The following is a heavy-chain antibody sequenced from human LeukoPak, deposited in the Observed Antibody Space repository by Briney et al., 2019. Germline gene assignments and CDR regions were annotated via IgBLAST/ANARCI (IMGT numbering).Heavy chain of an antibody. V-gene: IGHV3-33*06. CDR1: GFTFSSYG. Sequence: GGSLRLSCAASGFTFSSYGMHWVRQAPGKGLEGVAVIWYDGSNKYYADSVKGRFTISRDNSKNTLYLQMNSLRAEDTAVYYCAKGLYYFDYWGQGTLVTVSS. CDR3: AKGLYYFDY. J-gene: IGHJ4*02. CDR2: IWYDGSNK.